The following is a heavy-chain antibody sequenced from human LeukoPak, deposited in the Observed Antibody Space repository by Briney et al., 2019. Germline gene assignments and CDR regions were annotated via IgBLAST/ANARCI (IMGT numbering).Heavy chain of an antibody. CDR3: ARGPFGYYDSSGYFYEYFQH. J-gene: IGHJ1*01. V-gene: IGHV1-69*05. CDR1: GGTFSSYA. CDR2: IIPSSGTA. Sequence: SVKVSCKASGGTFSSYAISWVRQAPGQGLEWMGGIIPSSGTASYAQKSQGRVTITTDESTSTSYMELSSLRSEDTAVYYCARGPFGYYDSSGYFYEYFQHWGQGTLVTVSS. D-gene: IGHD3-22*01.